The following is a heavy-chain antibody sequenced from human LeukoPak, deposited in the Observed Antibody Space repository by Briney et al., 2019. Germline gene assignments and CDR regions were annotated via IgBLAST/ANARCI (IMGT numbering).Heavy chain of an antibody. CDR1: GGTFSSYA. D-gene: IGHD2-15*01. V-gene: IGHV1-69*04. CDR3: ARDLPPDCSGGSCYGGYYFDY. CDR2: IIPILGIA. J-gene: IGHJ4*02. Sequence: SVKVSCKASGGTFSSYAISWVRQAPGQGLEWMGRIIPILGIANYAQKFQGRVTITADKSTSTAYMELSSLRSEDTAVYYCARDLPPDCSGGSCYGGYYFDYWGQGTLVTVSS.